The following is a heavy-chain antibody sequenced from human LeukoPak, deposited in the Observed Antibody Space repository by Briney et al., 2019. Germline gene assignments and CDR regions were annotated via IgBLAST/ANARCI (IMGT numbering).Heavy chain of an antibody. CDR3: ATDREYSQEP. V-gene: IGHV3-74*01. J-gene: IGHJ5*02. Sequence: GGSLRLSCAASGFTFRTSLMHWVRQAPGKGLLWVSFINRDGSSTSYVDSVKGRFTISRDNAKNTLYLQMNRLRDEDTAVYYCATDREYSQEPWGQGTLVTVSS. CDR2: INRDGSST. CDR1: GFTFRTSL. D-gene: IGHD5-12*01.